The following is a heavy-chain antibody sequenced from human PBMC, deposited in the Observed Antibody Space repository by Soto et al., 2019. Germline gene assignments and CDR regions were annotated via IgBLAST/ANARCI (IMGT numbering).Heavy chain of an antibody. CDR3: ARDLKNLFTRDFWSDYSLGPAYGMDV. D-gene: IGHD3-3*01. CDR1: GYTFTSYG. V-gene: IGHV1-18*01. CDR2: ISAYNGNT. Sequence: ASVKVSCKASGYTFTSYGISWVRQAPGQGLEWMGWISAYNGNTNYAQKLQGRVTMTTDTSTSTAYMELRSLRSDDTAVYYCARDLKNLFTRDFWSDYSLGPAYGMDVWGQGTTVTVSS. J-gene: IGHJ6*02.